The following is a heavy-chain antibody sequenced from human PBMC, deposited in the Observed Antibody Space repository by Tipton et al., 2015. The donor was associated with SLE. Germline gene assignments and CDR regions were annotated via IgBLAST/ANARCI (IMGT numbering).Heavy chain of an antibody. CDR3: ARLGVRKTNLYWYFDL. CDR2: VNHRGII. V-gene: IGHV4-4*02. CDR1: GVSISVSHW. Sequence: TLSLTCAVSGVSISVSHWWSWVRQSPGKGLEWIGEVNHRGIINHNPSLKSRVTMLVDTAKNQLSLRLTSVTAADTAVYYCARLGVRKTNLYWYFDLWGRGTLVTVSS. D-gene: IGHD1-26*01. J-gene: IGHJ2*01.